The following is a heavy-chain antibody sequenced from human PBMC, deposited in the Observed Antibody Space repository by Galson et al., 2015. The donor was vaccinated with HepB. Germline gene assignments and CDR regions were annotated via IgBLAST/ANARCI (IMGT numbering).Heavy chain of an antibody. D-gene: IGHD3-22*01. CDR2: VNPSGGIT. CDR3: ARVPLYYDSSGYYWANYYYGMDV. CDR1: GYTFTTYD. Sequence: SVKVSCKASGYTFTTYDMHWVRQAPGQGLEWMGKVNPSGGITRYAQELQGRVTVTRDTSTSTDYMELSSLRSEDTAVYYCARVPLYYDSSGYYWANYYYGMDVWGQGTTLTVSS. J-gene: IGHJ6*02. V-gene: IGHV1-46*04.